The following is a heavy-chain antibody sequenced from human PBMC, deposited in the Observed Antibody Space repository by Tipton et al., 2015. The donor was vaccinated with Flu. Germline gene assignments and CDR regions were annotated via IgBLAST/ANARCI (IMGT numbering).Heavy chain of an antibody. CDR3: AREAAARDYYYYYMDV. V-gene: IGHV3-66*01. D-gene: IGHD6-6*01. CDR1: GFTVSSNY. Sequence: SLRLSCAASGFTVSSNYMSWVRQAPGKGLEWVSVIYSGGSTYYAGSVKGRFTISRDNSKNTLYLQMNSLRAEDTAVYYCAREAAARDYYYYYMDVWGKGTTVTVSS. J-gene: IGHJ6*03. CDR2: IYSGGST.